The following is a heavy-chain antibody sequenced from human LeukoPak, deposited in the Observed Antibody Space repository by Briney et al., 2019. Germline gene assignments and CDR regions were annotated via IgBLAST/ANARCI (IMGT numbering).Heavy chain of an antibody. D-gene: IGHD1-26*01. CDR2: ISSSSTI. Sequence: GGSLRLSCAASGFTFSSYSMNWVRQAPGKGLEWVSYISSSSTIYYADSVKGRFTISRDNAKNSLYLQMNSLRAEDTAVYYCASLMEVVGVYYYYMDVWGKGTTVTVSS. CDR3: ASLMEVVGVYYYYMDV. V-gene: IGHV3-48*01. CDR1: GFTFSSYS. J-gene: IGHJ6*03.